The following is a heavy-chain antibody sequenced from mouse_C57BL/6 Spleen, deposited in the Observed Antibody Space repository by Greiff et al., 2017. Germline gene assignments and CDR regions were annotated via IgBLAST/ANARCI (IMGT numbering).Heavy chain of an antibody. CDR1: GYSFTDYN. D-gene: IGHD4-1*01. J-gene: IGHJ4*01. CDR3: TRSGWDVEYDAMDN. CDR2: INPNYGTT. Sequence: VQLQQSGPELVKPGASVKISCTASGYSFTDYNMNWVKQSNGQSLEWIGVINPNYGTTSYNQKFTGKATLTVDQSSSTADMQLNSLTSEDSAVYYCTRSGWDVEYDAMDNWGQGTSVTVSS. V-gene: IGHV1-39*01.